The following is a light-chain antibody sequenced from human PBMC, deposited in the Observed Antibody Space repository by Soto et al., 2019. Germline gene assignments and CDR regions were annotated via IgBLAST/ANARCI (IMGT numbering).Light chain of an antibody. V-gene: IGKV3-20*01. CDR2: GAS. CDR3: QQYGSSPGPRWT. J-gene: IGKJ1*01. CDR1: QSVNSSY. Sequence: EIVLTQSPGTLSLSPGERATLSCRASQSVNSSYLAWYQQKPGQAPRLLIYGASNRATGIPDRFSGRGSGTDFTLTISRLEPEDFAVYYCQQYGSSPGPRWTFGQGTKVEIK.